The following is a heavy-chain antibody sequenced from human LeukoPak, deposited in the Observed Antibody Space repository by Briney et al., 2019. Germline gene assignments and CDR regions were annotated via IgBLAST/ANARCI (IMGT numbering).Heavy chain of an antibody. J-gene: IGHJ6*02. CDR3: ATFPLGYCCSTRCYLYYYYGMDV. V-gene: IGHV1-18*01. CDR1: GYAFTSYG. D-gene: IGHD2-2*01. Sequence: ASVKVSCKASGYAFTSYGTSWVRPAPGQGLEWMGWISAYNGNTNYAQKLQGRVTMTTDTSTSTAYMELRSLRSDDTAVYYCATFPLGYCCSTRCYLYYYYGMDVWGQGTTVTVSS. CDR2: ISAYNGNT.